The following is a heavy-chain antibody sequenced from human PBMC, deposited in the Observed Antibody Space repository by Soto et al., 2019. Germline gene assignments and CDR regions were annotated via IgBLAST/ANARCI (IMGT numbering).Heavy chain of an antibody. J-gene: IGHJ4*02. V-gene: IGHV1-8*01. Sequence: QVQLVQSGAEVKKPGASVKVSCKASGYSFITYDINWVRQAPGQGLEWMGWRNPYNGNAGYAQKFQGRVTMTRNTSISTAYMELSSLRSNDTGVYFCARRKERSGPHHFDSWGQGTLVTVSS. D-gene: IGHD1-1*01. CDR1: GYSFITYD. CDR3: ARRKERSGPHHFDS. CDR2: RNPYNGNA.